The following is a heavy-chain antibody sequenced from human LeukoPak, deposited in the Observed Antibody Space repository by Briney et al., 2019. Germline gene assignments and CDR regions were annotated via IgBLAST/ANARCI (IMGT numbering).Heavy chain of an antibody. V-gene: IGHV4-59*08. Sequence: SETLSLTCTVSGGSISRYYWSWIRQPPGEGLEWVGDFYYRGSTKYNPSLQSRVTKSVDTSKNQFSLRLSSVTAADTAVYYSARLASGSYGPLTPFDYRGQGTLVTVSS. D-gene: IGHD1-26*01. CDR3: ARLASGSYGPLTPFDY. J-gene: IGHJ4*02. CDR2: FYYRGST. CDR1: GGSISRYY.